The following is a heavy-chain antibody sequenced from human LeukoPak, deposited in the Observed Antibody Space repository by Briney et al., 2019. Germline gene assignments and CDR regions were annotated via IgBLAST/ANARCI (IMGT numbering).Heavy chain of an antibody. Sequence: PGGSLRLSCAASGFTFSGYTMTWVRQAPGKGPEWVSSISNSSTYIYYADSVKGRFTISRDNVQNSLSLQMNSLRAEDTAVYYCARWVCSSTSCFYFDYWGQGSLVVVSS. J-gene: IGHJ4*02. V-gene: IGHV3-21*01. D-gene: IGHD2-2*01. CDR2: ISNSSTYI. CDR3: ARWVCSSTSCFYFDY. CDR1: GFTFSGYT.